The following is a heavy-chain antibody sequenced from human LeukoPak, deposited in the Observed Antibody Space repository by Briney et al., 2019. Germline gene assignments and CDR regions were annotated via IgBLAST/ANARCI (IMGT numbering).Heavy chain of an antibody. CDR2: INPNSGGT. Sequence: ASVKVSCKASGHTFTGYYMHWVRQAPGQGLEWMGWINPNSGGTNYAQKFQGRVTMTRDTSISTAYMELSRLRSDDTAVYYCARGDDGYYYYYYMDVWGKGTTVTISS. CDR1: GHTFTGYY. CDR3: ARGDDGYYYYYYMDV. J-gene: IGHJ6*03. D-gene: IGHD3-3*01. V-gene: IGHV1-2*02.